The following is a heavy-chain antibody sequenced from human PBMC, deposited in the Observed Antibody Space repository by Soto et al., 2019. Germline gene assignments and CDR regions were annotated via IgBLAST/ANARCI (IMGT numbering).Heavy chain of an antibody. CDR1: DGSISGFY. CDR3: ARDRGSVAGFDY. J-gene: IGHJ4*02. Sequence: SETLSLTCAVSDGSISGFYWSWIRQPPGKGLEWIGYIYYSGSTNYNPSLKSRVTISVDTSKNQFSLKLNSVTAADTAVYYCARDRGSVAGFDYWGQGTLVTVSS. CDR2: IYYSGST. V-gene: IGHV4-59*01. D-gene: IGHD6-19*01.